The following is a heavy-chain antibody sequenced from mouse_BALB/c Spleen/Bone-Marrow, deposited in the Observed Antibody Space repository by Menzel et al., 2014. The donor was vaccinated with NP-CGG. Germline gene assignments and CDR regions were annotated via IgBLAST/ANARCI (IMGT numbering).Heavy chain of an antibody. CDR2: IWAGGST. D-gene: IGHD2-4*01. J-gene: IGHJ3*01. V-gene: IGHV2-9*02. CDR3: ARSTMITEGFAY. CDR1: GFSLTSYG. Sequence: VKLQESGPGLVAPSQSLSITCTVSGFSLTSYGVHWVRQPPGKGLEWLGVIWAGGSTNYNSALMSRLSISKDNSRSQVFLKMNSLQTDDTAMYYCARSTMITEGFAYWGQGTLVTVSA.